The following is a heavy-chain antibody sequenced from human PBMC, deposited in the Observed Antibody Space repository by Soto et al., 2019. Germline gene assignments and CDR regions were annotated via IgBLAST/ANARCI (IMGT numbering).Heavy chain of an antibody. D-gene: IGHD4-17*01. Sequence: PSETLCLTCTVSGGSISSSSYYWGWIRQPPGKGLEWIGSIYYSGSTYYNPSLKSRVTISVDTSKNQFSLKLSSVTAADTAVYYCASRATVVTPSHNQRIDYWGQGTLVTVSS. CDR3: ASRATVVTPSHNQRIDY. CDR2: IYYSGST. V-gene: IGHV4-39*01. CDR1: GGSISSSSYY. J-gene: IGHJ4*02.